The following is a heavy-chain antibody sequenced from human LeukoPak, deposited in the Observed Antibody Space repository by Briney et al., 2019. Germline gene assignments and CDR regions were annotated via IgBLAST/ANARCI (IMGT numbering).Heavy chain of an antibody. D-gene: IGHD6-13*01. Sequence: PSETLSLTCTVSGGSISSSSYYWGWIRQPPGTGLEWIGSIYYSGSTYYNPSLKSRVTISVNTSKNQFSLKLSSVTAADTAVYYCARDGPQLVSFDYWGQGTLVTVSS. CDR3: ARDGPQLVSFDY. CDR2: IYYSGST. CDR1: GGSISSSSYY. J-gene: IGHJ4*02. V-gene: IGHV4-39*07.